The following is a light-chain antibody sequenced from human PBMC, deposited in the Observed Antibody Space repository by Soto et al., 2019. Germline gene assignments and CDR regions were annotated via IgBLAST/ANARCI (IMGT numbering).Light chain of an antibody. J-gene: IGLJ1*01. V-gene: IGLV2-14*01. Sequence: QSALTQPASVSGSPGQSITISCTGTSSDIGTYEYVSWYQQYPGKAPKLIIYDVDNRPSGVSIRFSGSKSGNTASLTISGLQPEDEADYYCNSMTTSSSTRFVFGTGTKLTVL. CDR3: NSMTTSSSTRFV. CDR1: SSDIGTYEY. CDR2: DVD.